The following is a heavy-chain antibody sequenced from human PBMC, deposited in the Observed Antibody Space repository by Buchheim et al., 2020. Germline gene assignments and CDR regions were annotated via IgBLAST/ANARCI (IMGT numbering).Heavy chain of an antibody. D-gene: IGHD6-19*01. Sequence: EVQLVESGGGLAQPGGSLRLSCAASGFTFSSYWMSWVRQAPGKGLEWVANIKQDGSEKYYVDSVKGRFTISRDNAKNSLYLQMNILRTRETAVYYCASGMTYISCQKIRVGYWG. J-gene: IGHJ4*01. CDR1: GFTFSSYW. CDR2: IKQDGSEK. CDR3: ASGMTYISCQKIRVGY. V-gene: IGHV3-7*01.